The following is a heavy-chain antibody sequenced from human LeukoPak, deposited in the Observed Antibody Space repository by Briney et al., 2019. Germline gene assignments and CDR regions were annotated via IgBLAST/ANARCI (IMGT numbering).Heavy chain of an antibody. D-gene: IGHD3-22*01. CDR1: GFTFSSYA. V-gene: IGHV3-23*01. CDR3: AKDPSMIVVVRIFDY. CDR2: ISGSGGST. J-gene: IGHJ4*02. Sequence: GGSLRLSCAASGFTFSSYAMSWVRQAPGKGLEWVSAISGSGGSTYYADSVKGRFTIPRDNSKNTLYLQMNSLRAEDTAVYYCAKDPSMIVVVRIFDYWGQGTLVTVSS.